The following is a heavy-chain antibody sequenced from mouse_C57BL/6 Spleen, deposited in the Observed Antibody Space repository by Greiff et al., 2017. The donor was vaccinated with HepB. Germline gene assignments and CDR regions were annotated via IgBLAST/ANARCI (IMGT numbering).Heavy chain of an antibody. CDR3: ARLEEI. V-gene: IGHV2-9*02. Sequence: QVQLKQSGPGLVAPSQSLSITCTVSGFSLTSYGVHWVRPPPGKGLEWLGVIWAGGSTDYNSALMSRLSISKDNSKSQVVLKMNRLQTEDTAMYYCARLEEIWGQGTTLTVSS. CDR1: GFSLTSYG. J-gene: IGHJ2*01. CDR2: IWAGGST.